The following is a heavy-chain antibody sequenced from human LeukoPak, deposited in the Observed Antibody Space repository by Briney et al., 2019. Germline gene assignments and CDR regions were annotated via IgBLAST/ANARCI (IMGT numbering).Heavy chain of an antibody. CDR1: SYSISSGYY. V-gene: IGHV4-38-2*02. J-gene: IGHJ4*02. D-gene: IGHD2-2*01. CDR2: IYHSGST. Sequence: PSETLSLTCTVSSYSISSGYYWGWIRQPPGKGLEWIGTIYHSGSTYYNPSLKSRVTISVDTSKNQFSLKLTSVTAADTAVYYCARVRGYCSTTICYRYYFDYWGQGTLVTVSS. CDR3: ARVRGYCSTTICYRYYFDY.